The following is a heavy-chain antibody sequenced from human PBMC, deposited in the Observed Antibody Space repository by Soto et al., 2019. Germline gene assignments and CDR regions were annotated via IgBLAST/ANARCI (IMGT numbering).Heavy chain of an antibody. D-gene: IGHD6-19*01. CDR3: ARDKQWLTAEYFQH. Sequence: GSLRLSCAASGFTFSSYVMSWVRQAPGKGLEWVSSISSSGGNTYYADSVKGRFTISRDNAKNSLYLQMNSLRAEDTAVYYCARDKQWLTAEYFQHWGQGTLVTVSS. CDR2: ISSSGGNT. J-gene: IGHJ1*01. V-gene: IGHV3-21*04. CDR1: GFTFSSYV.